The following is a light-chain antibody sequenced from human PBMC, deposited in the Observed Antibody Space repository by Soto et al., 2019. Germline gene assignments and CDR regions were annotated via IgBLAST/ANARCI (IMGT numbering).Light chain of an antibody. CDR1: SSDVGAYKY. J-gene: IGLJ3*02. CDR2: EVT. CDR3: TSYVGNDIWV. Sequence: QSALTQPPSASGSPGQSVTISCTGTSSDVGAYKYVSWYQQYPGKAPQLMIYEVTKRPSGVPDRFSGSKSGNTASLTVSGLQAEDEADYCCTSYVGNDIWVFGGGTKVTVL. V-gene: IGLV2-8*01.